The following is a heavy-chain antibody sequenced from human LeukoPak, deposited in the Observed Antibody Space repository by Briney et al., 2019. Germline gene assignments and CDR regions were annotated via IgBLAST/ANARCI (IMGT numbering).Heavy chain of an antibody. CDR2: IKQDGSEK. Sequence: GGSLRLSCAGSGFTFSDYWMPWIRQAPGKGLEWVANIKQDGSEKFYVDSVKGRFTISRDNAKNSLYLQMNSLRAEDTAVYYCARKAGDYWGQGTLVTVSS. CDR3: ARKAGDY. V-gene: IGHV3-7*01. J-gene: IGHJ4*02. D-gene: IGHD3-10*01. CDR1: GFTFSDYW.